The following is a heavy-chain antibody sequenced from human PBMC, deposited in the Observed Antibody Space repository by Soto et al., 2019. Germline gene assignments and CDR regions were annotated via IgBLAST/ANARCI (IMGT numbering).Heavy chain of an antibody. J-gene: IGHJ3*02. V-gene: IGHV3-7*03. D-gene: IGHD5-18*01. Sequence: EVQLVESGGGLVQPGVCLRLSCAASGFTFSDYWMSWVRLSPGKGLERVANIKHDGSDIRYVDAVKGRFTRSRDNAEYSRCLQVSSLGAEDTAMYYCARDPYGYGYGAFDNWGQGTMVTVSS. CDR3: ARDPYGYGYGAFDN. CDR1: GFTFSDYW. CDR2: IKHDGSDI.